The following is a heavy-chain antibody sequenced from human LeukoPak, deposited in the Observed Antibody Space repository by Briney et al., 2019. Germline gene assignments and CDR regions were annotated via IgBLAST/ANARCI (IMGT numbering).Heavy chain of an antibody. V-gene: IGHV3-74*01. Sequence: GGSLRPSCAASGFTLSNYWMHWVRQAPGKGLVWVSRISDHGSITNFADSVKGRFSISRDTAKNTLYLEMNSLRVEDTAVYYCARDLSGYSDYWGQGALVTVSS. CDR1: GFTLSNYW. CDR3: ARDLSGYSDY. D-gene: IGHD2-15*01. J-gene: IGHJ4*02. CDR2: ISDHGSIT.